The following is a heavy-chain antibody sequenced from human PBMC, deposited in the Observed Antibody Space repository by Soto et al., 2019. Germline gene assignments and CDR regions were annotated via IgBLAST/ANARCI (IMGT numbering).Heavy chain of an antibody. V-gene: IGHV1-69*12. J-gene: IGHJ4*02. CDR3: ARGCVSGYLEGGQGY. CDR2: IIPIFGTA. Sequence: QVQLVQSGAEVKKPGSSVNVSCKASGGTFSSYAISWVRQAPGQGLEWMGGIIPIFGTANYAQKFQGRVTITADESTSTAYMELSSLRSEDTSVYYCARGCVSGYLEGGQGYWCQGTLVTVSS. CDR1: GGTFSSYA. D-gene: IGHD3-3*01.